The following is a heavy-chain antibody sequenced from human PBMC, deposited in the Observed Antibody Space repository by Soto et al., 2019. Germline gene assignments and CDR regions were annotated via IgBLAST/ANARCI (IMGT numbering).Heavy chain of an antibody. D-gene: IGHD4-17*01. CDR2: IFSSGST. CDR1: GDSINDYY. J-gene: IGHJ4*02. Sequence: PSETLSLTCTVSGDSINDYYWSWIRQSPGRRPEWIGYIFSSGSTNFNPSLKSRLSMSVDTSKNQFSLRVTSVTAADTAIYFCARLSFGDQGNFWGQGILVTVSS. V-gene: IGHV4-59*01. CDR3: ARLSFGDQGNF.